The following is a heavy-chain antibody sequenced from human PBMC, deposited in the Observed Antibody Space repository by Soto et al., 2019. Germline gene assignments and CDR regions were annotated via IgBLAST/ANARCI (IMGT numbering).Heavy chain of an antibody. J-gene: IGHJ4*02. D-gene: IGHD3-22*01. CDR2: ISAYNGNT. Sequence: QVQLVQSGAEVKKPGASVKVSCKASGYTFTSYGISWVRQAPGQGLEWMGWISAYNGNTNYAQKLQGRVTMTTDTSTSTAYRELRSLRADDTAVYYCAREVREYYDSSGYYGYWGQGTLVTVSS. V-gene: IGHV1-18*01. CDR3: AREVREYYDSSGYYGY. CDR1: GYTFTSYG.